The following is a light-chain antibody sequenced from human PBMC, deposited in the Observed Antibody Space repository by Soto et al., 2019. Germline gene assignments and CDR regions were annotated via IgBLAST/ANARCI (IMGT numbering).Light chain of an antibody. J-gene: IGKJ1*01. Sequence: IVMTQSPLSLPVTPGEPASISCRSSQSLLHSNGYNYLDWYLRKPGQSPQLLIYLGSNRASGVPDRFSGSGSGTDYTLKISRVEAEDVGVYYCMQTLQTPAFGQGTKVDIK. CDR1: QSLLHSNGYNY. CDR2: LGS. V-gene: IGKV2-28*01. CDR3: MQTLQTPA.